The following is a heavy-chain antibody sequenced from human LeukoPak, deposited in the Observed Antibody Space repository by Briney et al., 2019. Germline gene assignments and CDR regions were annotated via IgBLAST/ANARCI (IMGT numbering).Heavy chain of an antibody. Sequence: PGGSLRLSCAASGFTFSSYAMHWVRQAPGKGLEWVAVISYDGSNKYYADSVKGRFTISRDNAKNSLYLQMNSLRAEDTAVYYCARATWYQLLYFDYWGQGTLVTVSS. J-gene: IGHJ4*02. CDR3: ARATWYQLLYFDY. D-gene: IGHD2-2*01. CDR2: ISYDGSNK. CDR1: GFTFSSYA. V-gene: IGHV3-30-3*01.